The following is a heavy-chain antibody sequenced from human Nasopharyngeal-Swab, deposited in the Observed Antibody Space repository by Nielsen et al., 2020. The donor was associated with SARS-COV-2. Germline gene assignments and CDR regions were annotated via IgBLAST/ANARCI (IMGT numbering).Heavy chain of an antibody. V-gene: IGHV4-34*01. CDR1: GGSFSGYS. D-gene: IGHD3-22*01. CDR3: ARGQSKITMIVVVIAFWQYYFDY. Sequence: SETLSLTCTVYGGSFSGYSWNWIRQPPGKGLEWIGEINDRGSTNYNPSLKSRVSISLDTSTNQLSLQLRYMTASDTAVYYCARGQSKITMIVVVIAFWQYYFDYWGQGALVTVSS. J-gene: IGHJ4*02. CDR2: INDRGST.